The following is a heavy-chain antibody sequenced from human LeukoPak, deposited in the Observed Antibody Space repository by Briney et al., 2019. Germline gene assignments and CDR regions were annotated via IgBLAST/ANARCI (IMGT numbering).Heavy chain of an antibody. CDR3: ARTDIVVVVAIPGFDY. D-gene: IGHD2-15*01. CDR1: GYTFTDYY. Sequence: ASVKVSCKASGYTFTDYYMHWVRQAPGQGLEWMGWINPNSGGTNYAQKFQGRVTMTRDTSISTAYMELSRLRSDDTAVYYCARTDIVVVVAIPGFDYWGQGTLVTVSP. CDR2: INPNSGGT. V-gene: IGHV1-2*02. J-gene: IGHJ4*02.